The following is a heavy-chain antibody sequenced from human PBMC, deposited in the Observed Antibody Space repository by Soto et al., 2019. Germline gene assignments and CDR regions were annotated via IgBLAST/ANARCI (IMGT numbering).Heavy chain of an antibody. CDR2: ISPYNGYT. CDR3: ARDGQNCSGTSCYSWYFDL. V-gene: IGHV1-18*01. CDR1: GYTFSNYG. Sequence: QVLLAQSGAEVKKPGASVRVSCKASGYTFSNYGINWVRQAPGQGLEWMGWISPYNGYTNYAQKFQGRVTMTTDPSTNTVYLDLRSLRSDDPAVYYCARDGQNCSGTSCYSWYFDLWGRGTLVTVSS. D-gene: IGHD2-2*01. J-gene: IGHJ2*01.